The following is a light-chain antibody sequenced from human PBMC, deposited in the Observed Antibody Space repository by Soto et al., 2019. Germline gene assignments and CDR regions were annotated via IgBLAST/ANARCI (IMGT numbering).Light chain of an antibody. CDR3: QQYNNWPPLT. CDR1: HSVSYN. J-gene: IGKJ4*01. CDR2: GAS. Sequence: VMTQSPATLSVSPGETATLSCRASHSVSYNLAWYQQKPGQAPRLLIYGASTRATGIPARFSGSGSETEFTLVISGLQSEDFAVYYCQQYNNWPPLTFGGGTKVDI. V-gene: IGKV3-15*01.